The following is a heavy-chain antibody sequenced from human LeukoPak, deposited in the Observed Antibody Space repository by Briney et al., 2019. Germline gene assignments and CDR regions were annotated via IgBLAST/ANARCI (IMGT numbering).Heavy chain of an antibody. CDR1: GGSISSYY. CDR2: IYYSGST. D-gene: IGHD3-22*01. J-gene: IGHJ5*02. V-gene: IGHV4-59*01. Sequence: PSETLSLTCTVSGGSISSYYWSWIRQPPGKGLEWIGYIYYSGSTNYNPSLKSRVTISVDTSKNQFSLKLSSVTAADTAVYYCAREQGDYYDSSGSGFDPWGQGTLVTVSP. CDR3: AREQGDYYDSSGSGFDP.